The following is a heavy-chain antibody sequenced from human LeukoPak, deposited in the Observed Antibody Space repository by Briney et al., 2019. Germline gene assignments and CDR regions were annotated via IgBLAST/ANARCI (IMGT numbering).Heavy chain of an antibody. CDR3: ARVGYCSSTSCFYFDY. CDR2: ISSSGSTI. CDR1: GFTFSDYY. J-gene: IGHJ4*02. D-gene: IGHD2-2*01. Sequence: GGSLRLSCAASGFTFSDYYMSWIRQAPGKGLEWVSYISSSGSTIYYADSVKGRFTISRDNAKNTLYLQMNSLRAEDTAVYYCARVGYCSSTSCFYFDYWGPGTLVTVSS. V-gene: IGHV3-11*01.